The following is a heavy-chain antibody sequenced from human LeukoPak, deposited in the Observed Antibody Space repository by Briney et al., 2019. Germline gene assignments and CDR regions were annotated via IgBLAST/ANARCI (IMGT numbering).Heavy chain of an antibody. Sequence: SETLSLTCAVYGGSFSGYYWSWIRQPPGKGLEWIGEINHSGSTNYNPSLKSRVTISVDTSKNQFSLKLSSVTAADTAVYYCARDTRSHYFDYWGQGTLVTVSS. CDR1: GGSFSGYY. CDR2: INHSGST. CDR3: ARDTRSHYFDY. V-gene: IGHV4-34*01. J-gene: IGHJ4*02.